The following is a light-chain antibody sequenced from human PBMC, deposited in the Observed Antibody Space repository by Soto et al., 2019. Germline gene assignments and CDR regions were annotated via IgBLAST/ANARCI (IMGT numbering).Light chain of an antibody. V-gene: IGKV3-20*01. J-gene: IGKJ1*01. Sequence: IVLTHSPGTLSLSPGEGATLSCRSIQSVSSNYLAWYQQKPGQAPRLLIYGASSRATGIPDRFSGSGSGKDFTITISRLEPEDFAVYYCQQYGSSTPSTFGQGTKVDIK. CDR1: QSVSSNY. CDR3: QQYGSSTPST. CDR2: GAS.